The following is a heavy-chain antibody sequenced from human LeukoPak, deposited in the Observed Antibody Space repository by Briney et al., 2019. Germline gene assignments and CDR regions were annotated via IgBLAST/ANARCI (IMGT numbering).Heavy chain of an antibody. V-gene: IGHV3-64*01. Sequence: GGSLRLSCAASGFTFSSYAMHWVRQAPGKGLEYVSAISSNGGSTYYANSAKGRFTISRDNSKNTLYLQMGSLRAEDMAVYYCARALGGIYCSSTSCYFLDWFDPWGQGTLVTVSS. CDR1: GFTFSSYA. CDR2: ISSNGGST. D-gene: IGHD2-2*01. CDR3: ARALGGIYCSSTSCYFLDWFDP. J-gene: IGHJ5*02.